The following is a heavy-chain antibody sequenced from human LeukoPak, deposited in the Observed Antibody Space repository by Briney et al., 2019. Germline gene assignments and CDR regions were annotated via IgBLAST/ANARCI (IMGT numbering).Heavy chain of an antibody. CDR3: ARDRSSLYYDFWSGPGDY. V-gene: IGHV3-7*01. CDR2: IKQDGSEK. D-gene: IGHD3-3*01. CDR1: GFTFSSYW. Sequence: GGSLRLPCAASGFTFSSYWMSWVRQAPGKGLEWVANIKQDGSEKYYVDFVKGRFTISRDNAKNSLYLQMNSLRAEDTAVYYCARDRSSLYYDFWSGPGDYWGQGTLVTVSS. J-gene: IGHJ4*02.